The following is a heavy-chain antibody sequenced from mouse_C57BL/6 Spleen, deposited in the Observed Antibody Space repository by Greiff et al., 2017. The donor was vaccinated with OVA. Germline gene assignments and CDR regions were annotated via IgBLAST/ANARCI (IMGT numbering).Heavy chain of an antibody. D-gene: IGHD2-2*01. Sequence: QVQLQQSGPELVKPGASVKISCKASGYAFSSSWMNWVKQRPGKGLEWIGRIYPGDGDTNYNGKFKGKATLTADKSSSTAYMQLSSLTSEDSAVYFCARPYGYDDCDYWGQGTTLTVSS. V-gene: IGHV1-82*01. CDR1: GYAFSSSW. CDR2: IYPGDGDT. J-gene: IGHJ2*01. CDR3: ARPYGYDDCDY.